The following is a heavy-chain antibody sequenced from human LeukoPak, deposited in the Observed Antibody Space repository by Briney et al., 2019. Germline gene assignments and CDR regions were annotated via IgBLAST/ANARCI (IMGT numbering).Heavy chain of an antibody. CDR3: ARELWFGEPHTPYYYYYYMDV. D-gene: IGHD3-10*01. CDR2: IYYSGST. J-gene: IGHJ6*03. CDR1: GGSISSSSYY. Sequence: SETLSLTCTVSGGSISSSSYYWGWIRQPPGKGLEWIGSIYYSGSTYYNPSLKSRVTISVDTSKNQFSLKLSSVTAADTAVYYCARELWFGEPHTPYYYYYYMDVWGKGTTVTVSS. V-gene: IGHV4-39*07.